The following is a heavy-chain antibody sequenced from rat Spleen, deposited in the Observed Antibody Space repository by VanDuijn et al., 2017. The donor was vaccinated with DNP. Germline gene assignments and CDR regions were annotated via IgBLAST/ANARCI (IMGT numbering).Heavy chain of an antibody. J-gene: IGHJ4*01. Sequence: EVQLVESGGGLVQPGRSLKLSCAASGFTFSNYDMAWVRQAPTKGLEWVASISTSGGSTYYRDSVKGRFTVSRDNAKSTLYLQMNSLKSEDTATYYCARHRVQEDAMDAWGQGTSVTVSS. D-gene: IGHD1-11*01. CDR2: ISTSGGST. CDR3: ARHRVQEDAMDA. V-gene: IGHV5-25*01. CDR1: GFTFSNYD.